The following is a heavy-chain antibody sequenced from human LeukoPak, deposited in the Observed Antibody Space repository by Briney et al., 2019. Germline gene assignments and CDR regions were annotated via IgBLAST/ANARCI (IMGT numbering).Heavy chain of an antibody. CDR3: ARGPNYYGSADTD. V-gene: IGHV3-53*01. CDR2: IYSGGST. Sequence: GGSLRLSCAASGFTVSSNYMSWVGQAPGKRLEWVSVIYSGGSTYYADSVKGRFTISRDNSKNTLYLQMNSLRAEDTAVYYCARGPNYYGSADTDWGQGTLVTVSS. CDR1: GFTVSSNY. J-gene: IGHJ4*02. D-gene: IGHD3-10*01.